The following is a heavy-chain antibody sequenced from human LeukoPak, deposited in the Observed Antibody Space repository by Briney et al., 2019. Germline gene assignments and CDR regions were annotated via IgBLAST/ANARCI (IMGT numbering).Heavy chain of an antibody. D-gene: IGHD3/OR15-3a*01. J-gene: IGHJ5*02. V-gene: IGHV5-51*01. Sequence: GESLKISCQRSGSTFTSHWIGWVRQLPGKGLEWMGIIYPGDSYTRYSPSFQGQVTISADKSISTAYLQWSSLKASDTATYYCARLGLGEGYNWFDRWGQGTLVTVS. CDR2: IYPGDSYT. CDR3: ARLGLGEGYNWFDR. CDR1: GSTFTSHW.